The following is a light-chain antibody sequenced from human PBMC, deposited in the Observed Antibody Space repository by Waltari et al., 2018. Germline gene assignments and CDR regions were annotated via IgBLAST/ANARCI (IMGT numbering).Light chain of an antibody. CDR1: QGISSY. V-gene: IGKV1-9*01. J-gene: IGKJ5*01. Sequence: DIQLTQAPSFLSASVGDRVTISCRASQGISSYLAWYQQRPGKAPKLLIYGASLLQSGVTPRFSGSGSGTDFTLTISSLQPEDSATYYCQQLNTYTRITFGQGTRLEIK. CDR2: GAS. CDR3: QQLNTYTRIT.